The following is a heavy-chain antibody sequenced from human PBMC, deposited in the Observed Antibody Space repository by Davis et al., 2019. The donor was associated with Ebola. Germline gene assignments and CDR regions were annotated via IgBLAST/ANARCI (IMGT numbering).Heavy chain of an antibody. CDR2: ISSSSSYI. CDR3: ARAVNYYYYGMDV. D-gene: IGHD4-17*01. Sequence: PGGSLRLSCAASGFTFSSHSMNWVRQAPGKGLEWVSSISSSSSYIYYADSVKGRFTISRDNAKNPLYLQMNSLRAEDTAVYYCARAVNYYYYGMDVWGKGTTVTVSS. J-gene: IGHJ6*04. V-gene: IGHV3-21*01. CDR1: GFTFSSHS.